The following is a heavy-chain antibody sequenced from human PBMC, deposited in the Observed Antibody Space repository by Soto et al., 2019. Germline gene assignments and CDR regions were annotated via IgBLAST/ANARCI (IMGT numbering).Heavy chain of an antibody. CDR3: ARDLRAITIFGVGVWYYYMDV. Sequence: SVKVSCKASGYTFTSYYMHWVRQAPGQGLEWMGIINPSGGSTSYAQKFQGRVTMTRDTSTSTVYMELSSLRSEDTAVYYCARDLRAITIFGVGVWYYYMDVWGKGTTVTVSS. V-gene: IGHV1-46*03. J-gene: IGHJ6*03. CDR1: GYTFTSYY. CDR2: INPSGGST. D-gene: IGHD3-3*01.